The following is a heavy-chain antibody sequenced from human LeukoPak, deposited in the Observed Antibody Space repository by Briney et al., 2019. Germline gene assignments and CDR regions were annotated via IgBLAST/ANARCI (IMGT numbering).Heavy chain of an antibody. V-gene: IGHV1-69*01. Sequence: ASVKVSCKASGGTFSSYAISWVRQAPGQGLEWMGGIIPIFGTANYAQKFQGRVTITADESTSTAYMELSSPRAEDTAVYYCARDRGGYYYGMDVWGQGTTVTVSS. CDR3: ARDRGGYYYGMDV. J-gene: IGHJ6*02. D-gene: IGHD3-16*01. CDR2: IIPIFGTA. CDR1: GGTFSSYA.